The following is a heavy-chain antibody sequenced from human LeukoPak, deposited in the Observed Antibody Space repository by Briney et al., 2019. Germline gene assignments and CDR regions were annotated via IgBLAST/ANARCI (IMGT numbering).Heavy chain of an antibody. J-gene: IGHJ3*01. Sequence: PSETQSLTCTVSGGSISGTYYWSWIRQPPGKGLEWIGYIYYTGTTDSNPSLKSRVTISLDTSKNQFSLNLSSVTAADTAVYYCARRWVYDKRAFDAWGQGTMVTVSS. CDR3: ARRWVYDKRAFDA. CDR2: IYYTGTT. V-gene: IGHV4-59*08. D-gene: IGHD3-16*01. CDR1: GGSISGTYY.